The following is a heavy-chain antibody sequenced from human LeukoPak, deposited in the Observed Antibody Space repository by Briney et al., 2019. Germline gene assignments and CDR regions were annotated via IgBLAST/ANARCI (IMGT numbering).Heavy chain of an antibody. V-gene: IGHV3-74*01. CDR3: ARGVGMEGY. J-gene: IGHJ4*02. CDR1: GFTFSGHW. CDR2: INGDGSVT. D-gene: IGHD1-26*01. Sequence: GGSLRLSCAASGFTFSGHWMYWLRQAPGKGLAWVSRINGDGSVTNYTGSVKGRFTISRDSAKNSLYLQMNSLRAEDTAVYYCARGVGMEGYWGQGTLVTVST.